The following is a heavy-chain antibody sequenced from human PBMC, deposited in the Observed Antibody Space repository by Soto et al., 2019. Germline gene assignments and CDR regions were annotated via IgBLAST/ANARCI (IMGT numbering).Heavy chain of an antibody. D-gene: IGHD3-10*01. CDR2: ITDSGGNT. CDR1: GFTFSSYN. Sequence: GGSLRLSCAASGFTFSSYNMNWVRQAPGKGLEWLAFITDSGGNTYYADSVKGRFTISRDNAKNSLYLQMNSLSAEDTAVYYCARGTYASGTSYWGQGTLVTVSS. V-gene: IGHV3-48*01. CDR3: ARGTYASGTSY. J-gene: IGHJ4*02.